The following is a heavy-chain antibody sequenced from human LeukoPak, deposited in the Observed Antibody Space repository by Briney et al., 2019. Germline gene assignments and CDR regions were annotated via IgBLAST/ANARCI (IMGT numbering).Heavy chain of an antibody. J-gene: IGHJ5*02. CDR2: INSRGST. CDR3: ARYRLGWFDP. V-gene: IGHV4-61*02. CDR1: GGSISSSDYF. Sequence: SQTLSLTCTASGGSISSSDYFWSWIRQPAGKGLEWIGRINSRGSTNYNPSLKSRVTLSVDTSKNQFSLKLTSVTVADTAVYYCARYRLGWFDPWGQGTLVTVSS. D-gene: IGHD6-25*01.